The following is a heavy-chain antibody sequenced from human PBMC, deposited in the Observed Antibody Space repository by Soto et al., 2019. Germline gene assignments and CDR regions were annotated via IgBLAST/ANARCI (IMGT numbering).Heavy chain of an antibody. D-gene: IGHD2-8*01. J-gene: IGHJ4*02. CDR1: GGSVSNSNYY. V-gene: IGHV4-39*01. Sequence: SATLSLTCTVSGGSVSNSNYYWGWIRQSPGKGLEWIGSVYYRGRSYSKSSVKSRVTISVDTSKNQFSLNLNSVTASDTAVYFCVSQRTSVLTQAYFDYWGPGALVTVSS. CDR2: VYYRGRS. CDR3: VSQRTSVLTQAYFDY.